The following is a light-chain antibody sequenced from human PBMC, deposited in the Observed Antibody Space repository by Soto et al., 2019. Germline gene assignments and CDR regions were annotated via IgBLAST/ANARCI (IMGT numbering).Light chain of an antibody. CDR2: NTF. Sequence: EVVLTQSPGTLSLSPGERATLSCRTSQSVVNYQLAWYRQKPGQAPRLLIYNTFHRATGIPDRFSGTGSETDFNLTISGLEPEDFAVYHCQQYGALPPTFGQGTRVEIK. CDR1: QSVVNYQ. J-gene: IGKJ1*01. V-gene: IGKV3-20*01. CDR3: QQYGALPPT.